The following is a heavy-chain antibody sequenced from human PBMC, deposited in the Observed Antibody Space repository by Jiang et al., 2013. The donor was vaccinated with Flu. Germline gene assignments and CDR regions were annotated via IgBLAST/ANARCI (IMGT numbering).Heavy chain of an antibody. CDR1: GDSVSSNSAS. Sequence: SQTLSLTCAISGDSVSSNSASWNWIRQSPSRGLEWLGRTYYRSQWYNDYQVSLKGRITIGSDTSKNQFSLHLNSVTPEDTAVYYCVRERGPGASGNQLDYWGQGTLVTVSS. V-gene: IGHV6-1*01. CDR2: TYYRSQWYN. CDR3: VRERGPGASGNQLDY. J-gene: IGHJ4*02. D-gene: IGHD3-10*01.